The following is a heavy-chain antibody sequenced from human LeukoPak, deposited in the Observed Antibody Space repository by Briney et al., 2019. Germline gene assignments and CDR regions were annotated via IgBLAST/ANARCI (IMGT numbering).Heavy chain of an antibody. Sequence: ASVKVSCKASGYTFTGYYIHWVRQAPGQGLEWMGWINPKSGGTNYAQRLQGRVTLTRDTSINTSYMELSRLRSDDTAVYYCARVDLLNLGIPDFWGQGSLVTVSS. D-gene: IGHD3-16*01. CDR1: GYTFTGYY. CDR3: ARVDLLNLGIPDF. J-gene: IGHJ4*02. CDR2: INPKSGGT. V-gene: IGHV1-2*02.